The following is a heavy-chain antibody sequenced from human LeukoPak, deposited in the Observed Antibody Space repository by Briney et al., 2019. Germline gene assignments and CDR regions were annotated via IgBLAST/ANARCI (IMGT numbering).Heavy chain of an antibody. D-gene: IGHD3-9*01. CDR2: INPNSGGT. Sequence: GASVKVSCKPSGYTFTVHYMRWVRQAPGQGLEWMGWINPNSGGTNYAQKFQGRVTMTRDTSISTAYMELSRLRSDDTAVYYCARNWLSSSNWFYPWGEGTLVTVSS. V-gene: IGHV1-2*02. J-gene: IGHJ5*02. CDR1: GYTFTVHY. CDR3: ARNWLSSSNWFYP.